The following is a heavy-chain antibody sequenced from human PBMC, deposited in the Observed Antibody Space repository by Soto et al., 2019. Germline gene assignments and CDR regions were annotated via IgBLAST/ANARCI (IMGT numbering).Heavy chain of an antibody. V-gene: IGHV4-39*01. CDR3: AGSEGMALGTYDY. Sequence: QLHLQESGPGLVKPSETLSLTCTGSAGSISRSTYYWGWIRQAPGKGLAWVGSIYYSGSTYYSPSLKSRVAISVDTSNNRSSLGLSAVTLADTAVDYCAGSEGMALGTYDYWGEGTLVAVSS. J-gene: IGHJ4*02. D-gene: IGHD1-7*01. CDR1: AGSISRSTYY. CDR2: IYYSGST.